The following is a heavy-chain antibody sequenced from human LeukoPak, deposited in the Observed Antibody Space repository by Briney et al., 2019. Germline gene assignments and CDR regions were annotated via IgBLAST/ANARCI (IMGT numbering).Heavy chain of an antibody. CDR1: GFTFSSYA. V-gene: IGHV3-23*01. CDR2: ISGSGGST. J-gene: IGHJ4*02. D-gene: IGHD6-13*01. Sequence: GGSLRLSCAASGFTFSSYAMSWVRQAPGKGLEWVSAISGSGGSTYYADSVKGRFAISRDNSKNTLYLQMNSLRAKDTAVYYCAKALVSSSWLYYFDYWGQGTLVTVSS. CDR3: AKALVSSSWLYYFDY.